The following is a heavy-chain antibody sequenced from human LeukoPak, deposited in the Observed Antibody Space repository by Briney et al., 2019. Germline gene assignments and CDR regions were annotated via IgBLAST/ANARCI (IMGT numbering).Heavy chain of an antibody. J-gene: IGHJ6*04. CDR3: ARDYRVAVAGPDV. V-gene: IGHV1-18*01. D-gene: IGHD6-19*01. CDR1: GYTFTSYG. CDR2: ISAYNGNT. Sequence: GASVMVSCKASGYTFTSYGISWVRQAPGQGREWMGWISAYNGNTNYAQKLQGRVTMTTDTSTSTAYMELRSLRSDDTAVYYCARDYRVAVAGPDVWGKGTTVTVSS.